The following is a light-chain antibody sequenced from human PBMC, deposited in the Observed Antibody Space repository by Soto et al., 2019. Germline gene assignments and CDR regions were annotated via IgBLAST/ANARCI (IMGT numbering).Light chain of an antibody. Sequence: QSALPQPASVSGSPGQSITISCTGTSSDVGGYNYVSWYQQHPGKAPKLMIYEVSNRPSGVSNRFSGSKSGNTASLTISGLQDEDEADYYCSSFAATHTYIFGTGTKVTVL. CDR2: EVS. CDR1: SSDVGGYNY. J-gene: IGLJ1*01. CDR3: SSFAATHTYI. V-gene: IGLV2-14*01.